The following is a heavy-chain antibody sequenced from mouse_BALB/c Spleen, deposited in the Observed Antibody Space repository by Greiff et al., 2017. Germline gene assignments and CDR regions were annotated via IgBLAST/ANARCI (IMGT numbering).Heavy chain of an antibody. CDR3: ARMRDGYYVAWFAY. Sequence: QVTLKVSGPGILQPSQTLSLTCSFSGFSLSTSGMSVGWIRQPSGKGLEWLAHIWWNDDKYYNPALKSRLTISKDTSNNQVFLKIASVVTADTATYYCARMRDGYYVAWFAYWGQGTLVTVSA. J-gene: IGHJ3*01. CDR1: GFSLSTSGMS. CDR2: IWWNDDK. V-gene: IGHV8-8*01. D-gene: IGHD2-3*01.